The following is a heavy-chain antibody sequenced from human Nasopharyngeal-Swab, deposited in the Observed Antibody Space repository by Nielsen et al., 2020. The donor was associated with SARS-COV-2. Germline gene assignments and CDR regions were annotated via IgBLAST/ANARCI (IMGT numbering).Heavy chain of an antibody. CDR1: GFSLSRHG. J-gene: IGHJ4*02. CDR2: VGGSDDST. D-gene: IGHD5-18*01. V-gene: IGHV3-23*01. CDR3: AKGGYTSFFDY. Sequence: GGSLRLSCAASGFSLSRHGMNWVRQTPGKGLEWVSSVGGSDDSTFYADSVKGRFTISRDKSKNTVYLQMNSLRAEDTAVYYCAKGGYTSFFDYWGQGTLVTVSS.